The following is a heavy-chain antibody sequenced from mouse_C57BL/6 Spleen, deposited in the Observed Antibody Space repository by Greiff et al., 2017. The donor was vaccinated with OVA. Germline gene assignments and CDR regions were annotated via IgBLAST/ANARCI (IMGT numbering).Heavy chain of an antibody. V-gene: IGHV1-22*01. D-gene: IGHD1-1*01. Sequence: VQLQQSGPELVKPGASVKMSCKASGYTFTDYNMHWVKQSHGKSLEWIGYINPNNGGTSYNQKFKGNATLTVNKSSSTAYMELRSLTSEESAVYYCARDDGSSYKCDYWGQGTTLTVAS. CDR1: GYTFTDYN. CDR3: ARDDGSSYKCDY. CDR2: INPNNGGT. J-gene: IGHJ2*01.